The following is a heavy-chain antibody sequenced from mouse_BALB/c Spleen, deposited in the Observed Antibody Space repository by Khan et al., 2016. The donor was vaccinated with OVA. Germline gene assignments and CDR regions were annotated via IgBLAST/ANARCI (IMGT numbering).Heavy chain of an antibody. V-gene: IGHV2-9*02. D-gene: IGHD2-3*01. Sequence: QVQLKESGPGLVAPSQSLSITCTVSGFSLTSYGIHWVRQPPGKGLEWLGVIWAGGSTNYNSALMSRLSISKDNSKSQVFLKMSSLQTDDTDMYYCARGDGYYEDAMDYWGQGTSVTVSS. J-gene: IGHJ4*01. CDR1: GFSLTSYG. CDR2: IWAGGST. CDR3: ARGDGYYEDAMDY.